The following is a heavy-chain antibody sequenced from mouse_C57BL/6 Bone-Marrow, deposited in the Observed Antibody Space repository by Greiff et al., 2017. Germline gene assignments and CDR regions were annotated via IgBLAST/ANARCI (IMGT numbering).Heavy chain of an antibody. CDR3: ARHRPVHYYGNAMDY. Sequence: VQLKESGGGLVKPGGSLKLSCAVSGFTFRSYTMSWVRQTPEKRLVWVATISGGGGNSYYPDSVNGRFTISRDNAKNTLYLQMSRLRAEDTALDYCARHRPVHYYGNAMDYWGQGTSVTVSS. CDR1: GFTFRSYT. CDR2: ISGGGGNS. J-gene: IGHJ4*01. V-gene: IGHV5-9*01. D-gene: IGHD1-2*01.